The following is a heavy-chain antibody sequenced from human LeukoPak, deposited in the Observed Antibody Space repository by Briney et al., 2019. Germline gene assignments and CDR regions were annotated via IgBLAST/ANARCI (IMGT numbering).Heavy chain of an antibody. J-gene: IGHJ6*02. V-gene: IGHV4-59*01. D-gene: IGHD6-13*01. CDR2: IYYSGST. CDR3: ARESLSSSPRRYGMDV. CDR1: GGSISSYY. Sequence: PSETLSLTCTVSGGSISSYYWSWIRQPRGKGLEWIGYIYYSGSTNYNPSLKSRVTISVDTSKNQFSLKLSSVTAADTAVYYCARESLSSSPRRYGMDVWGQGTTVTVSS.